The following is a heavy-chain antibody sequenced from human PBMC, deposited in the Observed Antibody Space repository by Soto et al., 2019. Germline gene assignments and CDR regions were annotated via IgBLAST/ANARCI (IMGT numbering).Heavy chain of an antibody. CDR1: GYTFTSYG. J-gene: IGHJ4*02. CDR2: ISAYNGNT. CDR3: ARVGFLLWFGEQLDY. Sequence: EASVKVSCKASGYTFTSYGISWVRQAPGQGLEWMGWISAYNGNTNYAQKLQGRVTMTTDTSTSTAYMELRSLRSDDTAVYYCARVGFLLWFGEQLDYWGQGTLVTVSS. V-gene: IGHV1-18*01. D-gene: IGHD3-10*01.